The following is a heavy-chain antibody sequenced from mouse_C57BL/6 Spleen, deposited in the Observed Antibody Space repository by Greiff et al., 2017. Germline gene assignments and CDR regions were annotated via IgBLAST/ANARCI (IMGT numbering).Heavy chain of an antibody. J-gene: IGHJ4*01. CDR2: ISDGGSYT. Sequence: EVMLVESGGGLVKPGGSLKLSCAASGFTFSSYAMSWVRQTPEKRLEWVATISDGGSYTYYPDNVKGRFTISRDNAKNNLYLQMSHLKSEDTAMYYCARAIDYAMDYWGQGTSVTVSS. CDR1: GFTFSSYA. V-gene: IGHV5-4*03. CDR3: ARAIDYAMDY.